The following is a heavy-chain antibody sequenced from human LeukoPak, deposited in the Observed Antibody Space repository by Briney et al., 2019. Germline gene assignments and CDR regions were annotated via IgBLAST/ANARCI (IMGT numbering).Heavy chain of an antibody. V-gene: IGHV4-38-2*02. Sequence: PSETLSLTCTVSGYSISSGYYWGWIRQPPGKGLEWIGSIYHSGSTYYNPSLKSRVTISVDTSKNQFSPKLSSVTAADTALYYCARRITGTTSDSFDYWGQGTLVTVSS. CDR3: ARRITGTTSDSFDY. D-gene: IGHD1-20*01. CDR1: GYSISSGYY. CDR2: IYHSGST. J-gene: IGHJ4*02.